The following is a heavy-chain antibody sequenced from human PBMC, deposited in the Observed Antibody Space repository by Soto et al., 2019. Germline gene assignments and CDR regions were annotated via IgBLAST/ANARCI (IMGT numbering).Heavy chain of an antibody. CDR2: ISWDGGST. CDR1: GFTFDDYT. J-gene: IGHJ6*02. Sequence: GGSLRLSCAASGFTFDDYTMHWVRQAPGKGLERVSLISWDGGSTYYTDSVKGRFTISRDNSKNSLYLQMNSLRTEDTALYYCAKDVTYYDSSGYYPNYYYYGMDVWGQGTTVTVSS. V-gene: IGHV3-43*01. CDR3: AKDVTYYDSSGYYPNYYYYGMDV. D-gene: IGHD3-22*01.